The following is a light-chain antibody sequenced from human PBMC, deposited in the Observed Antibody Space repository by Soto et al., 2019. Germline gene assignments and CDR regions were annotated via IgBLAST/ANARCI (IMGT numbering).Light chain of an antibody. V-gene: IGKV2-30*01. CDR1: QSLAYIDGNTY. Sequence: EVVMTQSPLSLPVTLGQPASISCRSSQSLAYIDGNTYLSWFQQRPGQSPRRLIYKVSNRESGVPDRLRGSGSGTDFTLKISRLEAEDVGVYYCMQGTHWPPYTFGQGTKLEIK. CDR3: MQGTHWPPYT. J-gene: IGKJ2*01. CDR2: KVS.